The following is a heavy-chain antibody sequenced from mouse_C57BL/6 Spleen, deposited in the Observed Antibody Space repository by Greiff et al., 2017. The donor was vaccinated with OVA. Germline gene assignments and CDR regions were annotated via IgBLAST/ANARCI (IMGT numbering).Heavy chain of an antibody. Sequence: VQLQQSGPELVKPGASVKISCKASGYTFTDYYMNWVKQSHGKSLEWIGDINPNNGGTSYNQKFKGKATLTVDKSSSTAYMELRSLTSEDSAVYYCARDLLLRNWGQGTTLTVSS. CDR3: ARDLLLRN. D-gene: IGHD1-1*01. CDR1: GYTFTDYY. CDR2: INPNNGGT. V-gene: IGHV1-26*01. J-gene: IGHJ2*01.